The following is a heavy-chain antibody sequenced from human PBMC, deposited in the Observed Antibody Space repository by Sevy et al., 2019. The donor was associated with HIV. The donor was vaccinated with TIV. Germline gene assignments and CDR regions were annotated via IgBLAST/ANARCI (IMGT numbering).Heavy chain of an antibody. CDR1: GYSFSTYW. CDR2: IYPGDSDT. V-gene: IGHV5-51*01. Sequence: GESLKISCKGSGYSFSTYWIAWVRQMPGKGLEWMGIIYPGDSDTRYIPSFQGQVTISADKSISAAYLQWSSLKASDSAMYYCARRRGSSAWVDYWGQGTLVTVSS. J-gene: IGHJ4*02. CDR3: ARRRGSSAWVDY. D-gene: IGHD6-6*01.